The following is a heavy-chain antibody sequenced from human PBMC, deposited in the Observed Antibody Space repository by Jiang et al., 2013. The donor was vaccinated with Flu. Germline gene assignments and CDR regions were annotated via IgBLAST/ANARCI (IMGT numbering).Heavy chain of an antibody. CDR3: ARLVRPGFGELLFGSFDY. CDR1: GGSISSYY. CDR2: IYYSGST. V-gene: IGHV4-59*12. D-gene: IGHD3-10*01. Sequence: GLVKPSETLSLTCTVSGGSISSYYWSWIRQPPGKGLEWIGYIYYSGSTNYNPSLKSRVTISVDTSKNQFSLKVSSVTAADTAVYYCARLVRPGFGELLFGSFDYWGQGTLVTVSS. J-gene: IGHJ4*02.